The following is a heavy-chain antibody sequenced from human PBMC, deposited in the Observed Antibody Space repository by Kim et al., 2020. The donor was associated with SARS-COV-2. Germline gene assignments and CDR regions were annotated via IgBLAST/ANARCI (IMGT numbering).Heavy chain of an antibody. CDR3: TTGRHYYASGTYHFDY. V-gene: IGHV1-69*13. J-gene: IGHJ4*02. CDR1: GGTFSRYT. Sequence: SVKVSCKASGGTFSRYTISCVRQASGQGLEWMGGIIPIFGTPNYAQKFQGRVTITADESTNTADMDLSSLRSEDTALYYRTTGRHYYASGTYHFDYWGQGTLVTVSS. D-gene: IGHD3-10*01. CDR2: IIPIFGTP.